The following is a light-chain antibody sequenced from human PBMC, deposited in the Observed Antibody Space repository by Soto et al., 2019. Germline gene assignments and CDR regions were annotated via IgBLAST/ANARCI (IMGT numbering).Light chain of an antibody. CDR3: QQYDNLPT. Sequence: QMTQSPASLSASVGDRVTITCQATQDISNYLNWYQQKPGKAPNLLIYDAYNLEAGVPPRFSGGGSGTDLTLTISSLQPEDSATYYCQQYDNLPTFGGGTKVDIK. CDR1: QDISNY. V-gene: IGKV1-33*01. CDR2: DAY. J-gene: IGKJ4*01.